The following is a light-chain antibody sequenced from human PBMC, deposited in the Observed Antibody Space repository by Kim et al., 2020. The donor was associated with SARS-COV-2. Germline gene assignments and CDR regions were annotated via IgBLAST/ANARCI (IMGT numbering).Light chain of an antibody. J-gene: IGKJ4*01. Sequence: LSPGERATLSCRASQTVSNNYLAWYQQRPGQAPRLLIYGASTRATGIPDRFSGSGSGTDFTLTISRLEPEDFAVYYCQQYGTSPLTFGGGTKVEI. CDR1: QTVSNNY. CDR3: QQYGTSPLT. CDR2: GAS. V-gene: IGKV3-20*01.